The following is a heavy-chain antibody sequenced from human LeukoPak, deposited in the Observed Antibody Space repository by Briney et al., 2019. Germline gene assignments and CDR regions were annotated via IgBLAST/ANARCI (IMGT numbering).Heavy chain of an antibody. J-gene: IGHJ4*02. CDR1: GFTFSSYG. CDR2: ISYDGSNK. Sequence: GRSLRLSCAASGFTFSSYGMHWVRQAPGKGLEWVAVISYDGSNKYYADSVKGRFTISRDNSKNTLYLQMNSLRAEDTAVYYCARVHGGYPFDYWGQGTLVTVSS. V-gene: IGHV3-30*03. D-gene: IGHD2-15*01. CDR3: ARVHGGYPFDY.